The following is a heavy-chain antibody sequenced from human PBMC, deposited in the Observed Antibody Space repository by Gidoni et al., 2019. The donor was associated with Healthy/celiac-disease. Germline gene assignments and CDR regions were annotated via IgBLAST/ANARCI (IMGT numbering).Heavy chain of an antibody. V-gene: IGHV4-39*01. CDR3: ARARGYDSSGYSY. Sequence: QLQLQESGPGLVKRSETLSATCTVPGGCISSSSYSWGWIRQPPGKGLEWIGSIYYSGSTYYNPSLKSRVTISVDTSKNQFSLKLSSVTAADTAVYYCARARGYDSSGYSYWGQGTLVTVSS. CDR1: GGCISSSSYS. D-gene: IGHD3-22*01. CDR2: IYYSGST. J-gene: IGHJ4*02.